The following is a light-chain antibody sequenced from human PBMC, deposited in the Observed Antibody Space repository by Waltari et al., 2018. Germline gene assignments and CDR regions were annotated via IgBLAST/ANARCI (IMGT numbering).Light chain of an antibody. CDR2: TAA. CDR1: QSISSW. CDR3: QQYKAPPWT. Sequence: DIQMTQSPSTLSASVGDRVIITFRSSQSISSWLAWYQQKPGQAPKVLIHTAARLESGVPSRFSGSGSGTEFTLTISSLQSDDFATYCRQQYKAPPWTFGRRTKVDFQ. J-gene: IGKJ3*01. V-gene: IGKV1-5*03.